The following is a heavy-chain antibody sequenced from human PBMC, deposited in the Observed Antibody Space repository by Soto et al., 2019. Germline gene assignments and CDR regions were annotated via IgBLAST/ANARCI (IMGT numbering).Heavy chain of an antibody. CDR3: ARAPLLWFGELSPKNAFDI. D-gene: IGHD3-10*01. V-gene: IGHV4-34*01. J-gene: IGHJ3*02. Sequence: PSETLSLTCAVYGGSFSGYYWSWIRQPPGKGLEWIGEINHSGSTNYNPSLKSRVTISVDTSKNQFSLKLSSVTAADTAVYYCARAPLLWFGELSPKNAFDIWGQGTMVTVSS. CDR2: INHSGST. CDR1: GGSFSGYY.